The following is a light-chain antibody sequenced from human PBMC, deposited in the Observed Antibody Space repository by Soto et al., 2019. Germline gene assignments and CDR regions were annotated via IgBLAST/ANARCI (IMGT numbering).Light chain of an antibody. CDR3: SSYAGSDVFV. J-gene: IGLJ1*01. CDR2: EVV. V-gene: IGLV2-8*01. CDR1: KSDIGVYDF. Sequence: QSVLTQPPSASGSPGQSVTISCTGTKSDIGVYDFVSWYQHHPGKAPRLIIYEVVQRPSGVPDRFSGSKFGNTASLTVSGLQADDEADYYCSSYAGSDVFVFGTGTKVTVL.